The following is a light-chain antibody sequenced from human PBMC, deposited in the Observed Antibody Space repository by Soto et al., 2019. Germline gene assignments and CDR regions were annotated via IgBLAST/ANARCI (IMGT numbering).Light chain of an antibody. J-gene: IGKJ1*01. CDR1: QSVSSI. Sequence: EIVMTQSPATLSVSPGERATLSCRASQSVSSILAWYQQKPGQAPRLLIYGASSRATGIPARLSGSGSGTEFTLTNSSLQSEDFAVYYCQQYNNWARTFGQGTKVEIK. V-gene: IGKV3-15*01. CDR3: QQYNNWART. CDR2: GAS.